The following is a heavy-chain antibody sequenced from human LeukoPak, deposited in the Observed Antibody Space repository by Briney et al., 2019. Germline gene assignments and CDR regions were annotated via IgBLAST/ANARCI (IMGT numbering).Heavy chain of an antibody. CDR1: GFTFSSYA. D-gene: IGHD3-10*01. Sequence: GGSLRLSCAASGFTFSSYAMHWVRQAPGKGLEWVAVISYDGSNKYYADSVKGRFTISRDNSMNTLYLQMNSLRAEDTAVYYCARDSGYYGSGHNAFDIWGQGTMVTVSS. J-gene: IGHJ3*02. CDR2: ISYDGSNK. V-gene: IGHV3-30*04. CDR3: ARDSGYYGSGHNAFDI.